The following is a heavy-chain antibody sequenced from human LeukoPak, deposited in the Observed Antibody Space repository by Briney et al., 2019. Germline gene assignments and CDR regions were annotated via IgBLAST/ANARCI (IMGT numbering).Heavy chain of an antibody. D-gene: IGHD1-26*01. J-gene: IGHJ5*02. V-gene: IGHV1-2*06. Sequence: ASVKVSCKASGYTFTGHFIQWVRQAPGQGPECMGRIDPNDGGTNYAQKFQGRVAMTRDTSISTAYMKLSSLRSDDTAVYYRARGSDSGTPRWFDPWGQGTLVTV. CDR2: IDPNDGGT. CDR3: ARGSDSGTPRWFDP. CDR1: GYTFTGHF.